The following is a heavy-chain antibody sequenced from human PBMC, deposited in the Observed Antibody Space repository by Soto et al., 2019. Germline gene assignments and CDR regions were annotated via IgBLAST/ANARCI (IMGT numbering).Heavy chain of an antibody. D-gene: IGHD2-15*01. V-gene: IGHV3-21*01. CDR3: ARELLSTVVVAGFDY. CDR2: ISSTSSYI. Sequence: EVQLVESGGGLVKPGGSLRLSCAASGFSFNSYSMNWVRQAPGKGLEWVSSISSTSSYIYYADSVKGRFTISRDYAKNSLYLQMNSLRAEDTAVYYCARELLSTVVVAGFDYWGQGALVIVSS. CDR1: GFSFNSYS. J-gene: IGHJ4*02.